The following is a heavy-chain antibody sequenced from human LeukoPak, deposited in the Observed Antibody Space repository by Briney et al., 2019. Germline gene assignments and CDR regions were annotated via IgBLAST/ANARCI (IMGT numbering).Heavy chain of an antibody. CDR1: GFTFSSYS. J-gene: IGHJ6*02. CDR2: ISSSSSYI. Sequence: PGGSLRLSCAASGFTFSSYSMNWVRQAPGKGLEWVSSISSSSSYIYYADSVKGRFTISRDNAKNSLYLQMNSLRAEDTAVYYCARDLRVWEDYYDSSGYPGYYGMDVWGQGTTVTVSS. CDR3: ARDLRVWEDYYDSSGYPGYYGMDV. D-gene: IGHD3-22*01. V-gene: IGHV3-21*01.